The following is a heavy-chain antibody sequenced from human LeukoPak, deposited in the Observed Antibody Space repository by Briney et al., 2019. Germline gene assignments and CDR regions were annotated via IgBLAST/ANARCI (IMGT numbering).Heavy chain of an antibody. D-gene: IGHD2-21*01. CDR1: GYTFSGYY. V-gene: IGHV1-2*02. CDR2: MNPNSGDA. Sequence: ASVKVSCKASGYTFSGYYMHWVRQAPGQGLEWMGWMNPNSGDAYYGQKFEGRVTMTRDRSSSTAYMELSSLRSEDTAIYYCATYCGGDCYSGGSWGQGTLVTVSS. J-gene: IGHJ5*02. CDR3: ATYCGGDCYSGGS.